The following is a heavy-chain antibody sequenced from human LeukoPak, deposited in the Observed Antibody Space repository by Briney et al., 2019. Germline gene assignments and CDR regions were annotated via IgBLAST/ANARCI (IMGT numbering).Heavy chain of an antibody. D-gene: IGHD3-10*01. Sequence: ASVKVSCKASGYTFTSYYMHWVRQAPGQGLEWMGGIIPIFGTANYAQKFQGRVTITADESTSTAYMELSSLRSEDTAVYYCARLGLYNWFDPWGQGTLVTVSS. CDR3: ARLGLYNWFDP. V-gene: IGHV1-69*13. CDR1: GYTFTSYY. J-gene: IGHJ5*02. CDR2: IIPIFGTA.